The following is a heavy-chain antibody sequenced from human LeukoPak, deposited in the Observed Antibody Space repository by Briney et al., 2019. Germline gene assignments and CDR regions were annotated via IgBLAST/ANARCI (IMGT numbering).Heavy chain of an antibody. V-gene: IGHV1-18*01. CDR1: GYTFTSYG. D-gene: IGHD7-27*01. CDR3: ARGDGRNWGYRDHAFDI. CDR2: ISAYNGNT. Sequence: EASVKVSCKASGYTFTSYGISWVRQAPGQGLEWMGWISAYNGNTNYAQKLQGRVTMTTDTSTSTAYMELRSLRSDDTAVYYCARGDGRNWGYRDHAFDIWGRGTMVTVSS. J-gene: IGHJ3*02.